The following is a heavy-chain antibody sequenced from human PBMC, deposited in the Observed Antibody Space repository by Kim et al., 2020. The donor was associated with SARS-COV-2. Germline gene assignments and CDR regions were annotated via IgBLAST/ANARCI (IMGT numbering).Heavy chain of an antibody. D-gene: IGHD3-3*01. Sequence: APGKGRFTISRDDSKNTLYLQTNSLKTEDTAVYYCTTDALLRFLEWETNYWGQGTLVTVSS. J-gene: IGHJ4*02. V-gene: IGHV3-15*01. CDR3: TTDALLRFLEWETNY.